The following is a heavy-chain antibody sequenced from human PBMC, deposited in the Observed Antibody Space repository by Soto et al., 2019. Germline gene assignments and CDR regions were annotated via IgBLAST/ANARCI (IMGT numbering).Heavy chain of an antibody. CDR3: ARVVYYDSSGYGL. CDR1: GVTFSYYK. D-gene: IGHD3-22*01. V-gene: IGHV3-21*01. Sequence: GGSMELSSVASGVTFSYYKMNGVRQSPGKGLEWVSSISGSITYIYYADSVKGRFTISRDNAKNSLYLQMNSLTVEDTAVYYCARVVYYDSSGYGLWGQGTMVTVS. J-gene: IGHJ3*01. CDR2: ISGSITYI.